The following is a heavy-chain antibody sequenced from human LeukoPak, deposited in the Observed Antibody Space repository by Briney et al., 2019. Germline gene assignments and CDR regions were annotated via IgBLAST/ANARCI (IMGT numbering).Heavy chain of an antibody. CDR1: GVSIFSYY. CDR2: VHYSGST. V-gene: IGHV4-59*08. D-gene: IGHD3-9*01. J-gene: IGHJ4*02. Sequence: SETLSLTCSVSGVSIFSYYWNWIRQPPGKGLEWIGYVHYSGSTNYNPSLKSRVTISVGTSKSQFSLKLSSATAADTAVYYCATGRSIRYFDYWGQGTLLTVSS. CDR3: ATGRSIRYFDY.